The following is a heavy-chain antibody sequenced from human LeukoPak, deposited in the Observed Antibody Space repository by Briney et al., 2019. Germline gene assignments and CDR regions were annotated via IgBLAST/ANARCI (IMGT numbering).Heavy chain of an antibody. Sequence: GASVKVSCKASGYTFTSYYMHWVRQAPGQGLEWMGIINPSGGSTSYAQKFQGRVTVTADESTSTAYMELSSLRSEDTAVYYCARDRIAAAGYFDYWGQGTLVTVSS. J-gene: IGHJ4*02. CDR1: GYTFTSYY. CDR2: INPSGGST. D-gene: IGHD6-13*01. V-gene: IGHV1-46*01. CDR3: ARDRIAAAGYFDY.